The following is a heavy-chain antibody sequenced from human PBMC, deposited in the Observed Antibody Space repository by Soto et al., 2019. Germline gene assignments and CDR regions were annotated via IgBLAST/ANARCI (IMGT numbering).Heavy chain of an antibody. D-gene: IGHD3-10*02. CDR1: GFTFTAYW. J-gene: IGHJ4*02. CDR2: FKSDGSGT. V-gene: IGHV3-74*03. Sequence: GGSPSLSCAATGFTFTAYWVHWVRQAPGKGLEWVARFKSDGSGTTYTDSVKGRFSISRDNAKNTVYLQMDNLRVEDTAVYYCGRNAILVRGIRDEYWGQVPPVTFSS. CDR3: GRNAILVRGIRDEY.